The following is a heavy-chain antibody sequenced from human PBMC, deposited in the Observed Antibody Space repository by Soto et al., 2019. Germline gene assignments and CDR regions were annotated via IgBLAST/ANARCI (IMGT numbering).Heavy chain of an antibody. D-gene: IGHD2-15*01. Sequence: TSETLSLTCAVYGGSFSGYYWSWIRQPPGKGLEWIGEINHSGSTNYNPSLKSRVTISVDTSKNQFSLKLSSVTAADTAVYYCARRGVVAAMGSFDYWGQGALVTVSS. CDR1: GGSFSGYY. CDR3: ARRGVVAAMGSFDY. J-gene: IGHJ4*02. V-gene: IGHV4-34*01. CDR2: INHSGST.